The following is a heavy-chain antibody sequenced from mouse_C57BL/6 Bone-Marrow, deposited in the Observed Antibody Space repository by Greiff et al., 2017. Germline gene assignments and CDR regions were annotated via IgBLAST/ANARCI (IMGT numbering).Heavy chain of an antibody. J-gene: IGHJ4*01. V-gene: IGHV5-15*01. CDR3: ARAAENYAMDY. CDR1: GFTFSDYG. CDR2: ISNLAYSI. Sequence: EVKLVEPGGGLVQPGGSLKLSCAASGFTFSDYGMAWVRQAPRQGPEWVAFISNLAYSIYYADTVTRPFTLSRENAKNTLYLEVSSLGSEGTAVYYCARAAENYAMDYWGQGTSVTVSS.